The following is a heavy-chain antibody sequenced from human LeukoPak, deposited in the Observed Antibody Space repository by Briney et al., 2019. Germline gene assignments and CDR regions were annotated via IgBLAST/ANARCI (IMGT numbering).Heavy chain of an antibody. Sequence: VASVKVSCKASGYTFNTYGISWVRQAPGQGLEWMGWINAHNGDTNHAQKFQGRVTMTTDTSTTTAYMELGSLRSDDTAVYYCARDGSGHWFDPWGQGTLVTVSS. V-gene: IGHV1-18*04. D-gene: IGHD6-25*01. CDR3: ARDGSGHWFDP. CDR1: GYTFNTYG. J-gene: IGHJ5*02. CDR2: INAHNGDT.